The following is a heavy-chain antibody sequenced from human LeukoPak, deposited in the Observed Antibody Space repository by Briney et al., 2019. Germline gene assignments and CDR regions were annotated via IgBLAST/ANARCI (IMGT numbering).Heavy chain of an antibody. D-gene: IGHD3-22*01. V-gene: IGHV1-69*13. CDR2: ITPIFGTA. CDR1: GYTFTSYG. CDR3: AREWGLESSGYYYAY. Sequence: AASVTVSCKASGYTFTSYGISWVRQAPGQGFEWMGGITPIFGTANFAQKLQGRVSITADESTSTAFMELSSLRSEDTAVYYCAREWGLESSGYYYAYWGQGTLVTVSS. J-gene: IGHJ4*02.